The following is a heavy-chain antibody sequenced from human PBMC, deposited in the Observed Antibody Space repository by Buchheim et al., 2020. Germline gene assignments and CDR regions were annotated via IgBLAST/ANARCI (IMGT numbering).Heavy chain of an antibody. CDR2: ISYDGSKK. CDR1: GFTFNSYA. Sequence: QVQLVESGGGIVQPGRSLRLSCAASGFTFNSYAMHWVRQAPGKGLEWVAVISYDGSKKWYADSVKGGFTISRANSKNTLYLQMNSLRDDDTAMYYCARERQWLPPDVGYWGQGTL. J-gene: IGHJ4*02. V-gene: IGHV3-30-3*01. D-gene: IGHD6-19*01. CDR3: ARERQWLPPDVGY.